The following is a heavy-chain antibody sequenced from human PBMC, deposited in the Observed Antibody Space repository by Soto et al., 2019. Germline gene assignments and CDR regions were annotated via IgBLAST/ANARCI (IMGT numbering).Heavy chain of an antibody. CDR1: GFTFSVYG. Sequence: QVQLVESGGGVVQPGRSLRLSCAASGFTFSVYGMHWVRQAPGKGLEWVALVSYDGSIKYYADSVKGRFTISRDNSKNTLYLQMNSLGVEDTAVYYCAKDGSHLAVAGTSPTSYFYGLAVWGQGTTVTVSS. J-gene: IGHJ6*02. CDR3: AKDGSHLAVAGTSPTSYFYGLAV. CDR2: VSYDGSIK. D-gene: IGHD6-19*01. V-gene: IGHV3-30*18.